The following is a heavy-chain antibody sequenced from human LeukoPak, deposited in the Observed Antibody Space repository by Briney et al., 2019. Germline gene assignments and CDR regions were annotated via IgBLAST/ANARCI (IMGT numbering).Heavy chain of an antibody. D-gene: IGHD3-10*01. CDR3: ARRGTCYYGSESPTSNWFDP. J-gene: IGHJ5*02. CDR2: MNPNSGNT. CDR1: GYTFTSHD. V-gene: IGHV1-8*01. Sequence: ASVKVSCKASGYTFTSHDINWVRQATGQGLEWMGWMNPNSGNTSYAQKFQGRVTLTRNTSISTAYMELRSLRSEDTAVYFCARRGTCYYGSESPTSNWFDPWGQGTLVTVSS.